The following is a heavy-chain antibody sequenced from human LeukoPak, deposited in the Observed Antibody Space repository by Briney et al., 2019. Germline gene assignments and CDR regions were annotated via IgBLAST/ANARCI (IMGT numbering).Heavy chain of an antibody. J-gene: IGHJ4*02. CDR2: INQDGSGK. V-gene: IGHV3-7*05. CDR1: TLTSGTDW. D-gene: IGHD4-11*01. CDR3: RRDRTSVTLHFDY. Sequence: GGCLRPARAPSTLTSGTDWMSWDRQAPGKGLEWVANINQDGSGKYYVDSVKGRFTISRDNAKNSLYLQMNSLRAEDTAVYYCRRDRTSVTLHFDYGGQGTQVTVSS.